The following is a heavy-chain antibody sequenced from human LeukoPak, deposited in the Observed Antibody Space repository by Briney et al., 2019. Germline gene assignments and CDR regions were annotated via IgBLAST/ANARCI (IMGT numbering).Heavy chain of an antibody. Sequence: GGSLTLFCAASGFTFSDYYMSWLRQAPGKGLEGVSYISSSGSTIYYADCVKGRFTISRDNAKNSLYLQMNSLRAEDTAVYYCARETRPAGYFDLWGRGTLVTVSS. CDR2: ISSSGSTI. V-gene: IGHV3-11*01. CDR1: GFTFSDYY. CDR3: ARETRPAGYFDL. J-gene: IGHJ2*01.